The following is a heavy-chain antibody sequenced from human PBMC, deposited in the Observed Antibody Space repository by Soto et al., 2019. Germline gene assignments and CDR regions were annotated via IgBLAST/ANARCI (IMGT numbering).Heavy chain of an antibody. CDR3: AKWDDYGDRKEAFDI. V-gene: IGHV3-9*01. J-gene: IGHJ3*02. CDR1: GFTFDDYA. Sequence: EVQLVESGGCLVQPGRSLRLSCAASGFTFDDYAMHWVRQAPGKGREWVSGISWNSGSIGYADSVKGRFTISRDNAKNPLYLQMNSLRAEDTALYYCAKWDDYGDRKEAFDIWGQGTMVTVSS. CDR2: ISWNSGSI. D-gene: IGHD4-17*01.